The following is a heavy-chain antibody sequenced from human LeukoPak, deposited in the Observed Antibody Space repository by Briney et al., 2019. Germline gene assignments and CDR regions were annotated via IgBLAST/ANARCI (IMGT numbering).Heavy chain of an antibody. CDR1: GFTFSSYW. Sequence: GGSLRLSCAASGFTFSSYWMSWVRQAPGKGLEWVANIKQDGSEKYYVDSVKGRFTISRDNAKNSLYLQMNSLRAEDTAVYYCARPQLGYSSSLAFDIWGQGTMVTVSS. V-gene: IGHV3-7*01. J-gene: IGHJ3*02. CDR2: IKQDGSEK. CDR3: ARPQLGYSSSLAFDI. D-gene: IGHD6-6*01.